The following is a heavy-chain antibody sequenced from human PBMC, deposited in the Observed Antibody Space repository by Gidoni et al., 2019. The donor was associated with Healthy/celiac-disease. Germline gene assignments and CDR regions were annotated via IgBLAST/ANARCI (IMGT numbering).Heavy chain of an antibody. D-gene: IGHD4-17*01. V-gene: IGHV4-39*01. CDR3: ARPNGDYVFDY. CDR2: IYYSGST. J-gene: IGHJ4*02. Sequence: QLQLQESGPGLVKPSETLSLTCTVSGGSISSSSYYWGWIRQPPGKGLEWIGSIYYSGSTYYNPSLKSRVTISVDTSKNQFSLKLSSVTAADTAVYYCARPNGDYVFDYWGQGTLVTVSS. CDR1: GGSISSSSYY.